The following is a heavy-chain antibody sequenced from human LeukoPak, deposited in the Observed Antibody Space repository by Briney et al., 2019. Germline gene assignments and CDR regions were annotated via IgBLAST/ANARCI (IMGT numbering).Heavy chain of an antibody. D-gene: IGHD2-15*01. CDR1: GGSISSGGYC. V-gene: IGHV4-31*02. CDR3: ARARYRSGGSCYGDY. J-gene: IGHJ4*02. Sequence: SETLSLTCTVSGGSISSGGYCWSWIRQHPGKGLEWIGYIYYSGSTYYNPSLKSRVTISVDTSKNQFSMKLSSVTAADTAVYYCARARYRSGGSCYGDYWGQGTLVTVSS. CDR2: IYYSGST.